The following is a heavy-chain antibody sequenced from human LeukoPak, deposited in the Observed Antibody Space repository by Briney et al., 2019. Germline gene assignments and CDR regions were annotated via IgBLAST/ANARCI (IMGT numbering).Heavy chain of an antibody. Sequence: PGGSLRLSCATSGFTLSSYAMSWVRQAPGKGLEWVSAFRGSGGSTYYADSVKGRFTISRDNSKNTLYLQMNSLRAEDTAVYYCAKEVLNWGLMVGCFDYWGQGTLVTVSS. CDR3: AKEVLNWGLMVGCFDY. CDR2: FRGSGGST. V-gene: IGHV3-23*01. CDR1: GFTLSSYA. D-gene: IGHD7-27*01. J-gene: IGHJ4*02.